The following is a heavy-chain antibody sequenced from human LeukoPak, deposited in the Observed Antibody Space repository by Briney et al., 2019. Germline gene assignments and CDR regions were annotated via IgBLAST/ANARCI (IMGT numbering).Heavy chain of an antibody. CDR1: GGSFSGYY. V-gene: IGHV4-34*01. D-gene: IGHD6-25*01. Sequence: SETLSLTCAVYGGSFSGYYWSWIRQPPGKGLEWIGEINQSGGTNYHPSLKSRVTISVDTSKNQFSLKLSSVTAADTAVYYCATIQRDHAFDIWGQGTMVTVSS. J-gene: IGHJ3*02. CDR2: INQSGGT. CDR3: ATIQRDHAFDI.